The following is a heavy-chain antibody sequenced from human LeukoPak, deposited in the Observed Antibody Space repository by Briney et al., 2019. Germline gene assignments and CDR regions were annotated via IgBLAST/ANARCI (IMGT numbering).Heavy chain of an antibody. CDR3: ARTGNYEDFDY. Sequence: PGGSLRLSCAASGFTFSNARMSWVRQAPGKGLEWVGHIKIKTDGGTSDYAAPVKDRFTISRDNSRNTLYLQMNSLRAEDTAVYYCARTGNYEDFDYWGQGTLVTVSS. CDR1: GFTFSNAR. CDR2: IKIKTDGGTS. J-gene: IGHJ4*02. D-gene: IGHD1-7*01. V-gene: IGHV3-15*01.